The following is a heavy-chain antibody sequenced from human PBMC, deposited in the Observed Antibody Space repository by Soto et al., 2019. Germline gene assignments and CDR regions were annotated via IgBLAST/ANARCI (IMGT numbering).Heavy chain of an antibody. CDR3: ARDPHYYGSGSYYEGYYGMDV. CDR2: ISYDGSNK. CDR1: GFTFSSYA. J-gene: IGHJ6*02. Sequence: GGSLRLSCAASGFTFSSYAMHWVRQAPGKGLEWVAVISYDGSNKYYADSVKGRFTISRDNSKNTLYLQMNSLRAEDTAVYYCARDPHYYGSGSYYEGYYGMDVWGQGTTVTVSS. D-gene: IGHD3-10*01. V-gene: IGHV3-30-3*01.